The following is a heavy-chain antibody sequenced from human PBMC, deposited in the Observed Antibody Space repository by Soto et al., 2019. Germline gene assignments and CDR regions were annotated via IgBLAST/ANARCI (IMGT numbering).Heavy chain of an antibody. V-gene: IGHV4-31*11. Sequence: QVQLQESGPGLVKPSQTLSLTCAVSGGSISSIGYYWSWIRQHPGKGLEWIGYIYYSGSTSYNPSLKSRVTISVDTSKSQFSLKLTSVTAADTAVYYCARDLVRGVPNYWGQGALVTVSS. CDR2: IYYSGST. CDR3: ARDLVRGVPNY. CDR1: GGSISSIGYY. D-gene: IGHD3-10*01. J-gene: IGHJ4*02.